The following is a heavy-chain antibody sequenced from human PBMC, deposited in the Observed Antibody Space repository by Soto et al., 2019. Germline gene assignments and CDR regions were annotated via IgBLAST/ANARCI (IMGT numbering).Heavy chain of an antibody. CDR2: INPSGGST. J-gene: IGHJ4*02. D-gene: IGHD6-19*01. CDR3: AREGWSCYSSGWYYFDY. CDR1: GYTFTRYY. V-gene: IGHV1-46*01. Sequence: ASVKVSCKASGYTFTRYYMHWVRQAPGQGLEWMGIINPSGGSTSYAQKFQGRVTVTRDTSTSAGWMGLSSVRSEDTAVYYCAREGWSCYSSGWYYFDYWGQGT.